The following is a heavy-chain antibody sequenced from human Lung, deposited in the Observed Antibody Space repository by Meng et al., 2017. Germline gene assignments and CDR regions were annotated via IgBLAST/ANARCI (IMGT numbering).Heavy chain of an antibody. CDR2: INHSGST. CDR3: ARGPTTMAHDFDY. D-gene: IGHD4-11*01. J-gene: IGHJ4*02. CDR1: GGSFSDYY. Sequence: QVQPQQWGAVLVKPSETLSLTCVVSGGSFSDYYWSWIRQPPGKGLEWIGEINHSGSTNYNPSLESRATISVDTSQNNLSLKLSSVTAADSAVYYCARGPTTMAHDFDYWGQGTLVTVSS. V-gene: IGHV4-34*01.